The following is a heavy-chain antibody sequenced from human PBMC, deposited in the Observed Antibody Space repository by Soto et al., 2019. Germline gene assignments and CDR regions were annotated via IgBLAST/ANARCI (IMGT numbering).Heavy chain of an antibody. CDR1: GFTFSNAW. CDR3: TTDTPGAYYFDY. CDR2: IKSKTDGGTT. Sequence: EVQLVESGGGLVKPGGSLRLSCAASGFTFSNAWMSWVRQAPGKGLEWVGRIKSKTDGGTTDYAAPVKGRFTISRDDSKNTLYLQMNSLKTEDTAVYYCTTDTPGAYYFDYWGQGTLVTVSS. J-gene: IGHJ4*02. V-gene: IGHV3-15*01. D-gene: IGHD1-26*01.